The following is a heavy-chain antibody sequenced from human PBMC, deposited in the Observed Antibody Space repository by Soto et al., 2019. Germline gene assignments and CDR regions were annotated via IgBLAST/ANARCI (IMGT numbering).Heavy chain of an antibody. Sequence: GGSLRLSCAASGFRFSTFGMNWVRQAPGQGLEWIAYISSSSATILYGGSVEGRFTVSRDNGENSLYLQMSSLRHEDTAVYYCDRDKGRAVAALNWIDPWGHGTLVTVSS. CDR3: DRDKGRAVAALNWIDP. J-gene: IGHJ5*02. D-gene: IGHD6-19*01. CDR2: ISSSSATI. V-gene: IGHV3-48*02. CDR1: GFRFSTFG.